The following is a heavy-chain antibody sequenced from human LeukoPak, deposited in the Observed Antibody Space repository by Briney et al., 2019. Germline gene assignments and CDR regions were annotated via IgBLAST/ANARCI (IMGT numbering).Heavy chain of an antibody. Sequence: PSETLPLTCTVSGGSISSYYWSWIRQPPGKGLEWVGYIYYSGSTNYNPSLKTRVTISEDTSKNQFSLKLSSVTAADTAVYYCARGSGWLQLTYFDYWGQGTLVTVSS. CDR3: ARGSGWLQLTYFDY. CDR2: IYYSGST. CDR1: GGSISSYY. J-gene: IGHJ4*02. V-gene: IGHV4-59*01. D-gene: IGHD5-24*01.